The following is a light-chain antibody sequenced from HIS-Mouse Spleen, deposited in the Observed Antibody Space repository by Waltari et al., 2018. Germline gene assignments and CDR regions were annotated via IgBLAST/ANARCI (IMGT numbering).Light chain of an antibody. V-gene: IGLV2-14*01. CDR1: SSDVGGYNY. CDR3: SSYTSSSTVV. Sequence: QSALTQPASVSGSPGQSITISCTGTSSDVGGYNYVSWYQQHPGKAPKLMIYEVSNRPPGVPNRFSGSKPGNTASLPISGLQAEDEADYYCSSYTSSSTVVFGGGTKLTVL. J-gene: IGLJ2*01. CDR2: EVS.